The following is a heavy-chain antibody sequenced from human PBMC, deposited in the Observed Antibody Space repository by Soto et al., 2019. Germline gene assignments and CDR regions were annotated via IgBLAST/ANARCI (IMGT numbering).Heavy chain of an antibody. J-gene: IGHJ4*02. D-gene: IGHD3-9*01. CDR3: ATVPLRYFDWLPIDY. Sequence: QVQLVQSGAEVKKPGASVKVSCKASGYTFTSYAMHWVRQAPGQRLEWMGWINAGNGNTKYSQKFQGRVTITRDTSARTAYMELSSLRSEDTAVYYCATVPLRYFDWLPIDYWGQGTLVTVSS. CDR1: GYTFTSYA. V-gene: IGHV1-3*01. CDR2: INAGNGNT.